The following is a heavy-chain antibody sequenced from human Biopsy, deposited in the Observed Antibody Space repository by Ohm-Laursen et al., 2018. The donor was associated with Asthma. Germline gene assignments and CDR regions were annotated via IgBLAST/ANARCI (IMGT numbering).Heavy chain of an antibody. CDR2: MSYDDSHT. CDR3: TRASVVKHYYYYGMDV. V-gene: IGHV3-30*03. J-gene: IGHJ6*02. Sequence: SLRLSCSASGVSLSSFGMNWVRQAPGKGLEWVAVMSYDDSHTRYADSVKGRFTISRDNSQNTLDLHMNRLTFEDTAVYYCTRASVVKHYYYYGMDVWGPGTTVTVFS. CDR1: GVSLSSFG.